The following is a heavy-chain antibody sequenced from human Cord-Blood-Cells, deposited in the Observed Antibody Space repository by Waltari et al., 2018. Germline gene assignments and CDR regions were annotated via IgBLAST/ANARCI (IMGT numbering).Heavy chain of an antibody. CDR1: GYTFTGYY. Sequence: QVQLVQSGAEVKKPGASVKVSCKASGYTFTGYYMHWVRQAPGQGLEWMGWINPNSGGTNYAQKFQGRVTMTRDTSISTAYMELSRLRSDDTAVYYCARDEGANYDSSGYFDYWGQGTLVTVSS. J-gene: IGHJ4*02. CDR2: INPNSGGT. CDR3: ARDEGANYDSSGYFDY. D-gene: IGHD3-22*01. V-gene: IGHV1-2*02.